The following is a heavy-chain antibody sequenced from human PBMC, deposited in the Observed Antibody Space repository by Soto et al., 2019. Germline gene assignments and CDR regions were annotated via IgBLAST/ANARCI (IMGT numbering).Heavy chain of an antibody. D-gene: IGHD1-7*01. CDR1: GGSISSGGYC. V-gene: IGHV4-31*03. Sequence: ASETLSLTCTVSGGSISSGGYCWSWIRQHPGKGLEWIGYIYYSGSTYYNPSLKSRVTISVDTSKNQFSLKLSSVTAADTAVYYCARTRTGTTTMDVWGQGTTVTVSS. J-gene: IGHJ6*02. CDR3: ARTRTGTTTMDV. CDR2: IYYSGST.